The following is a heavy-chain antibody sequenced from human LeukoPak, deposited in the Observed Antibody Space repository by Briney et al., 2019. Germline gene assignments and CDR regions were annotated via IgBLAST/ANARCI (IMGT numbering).Heavy chain of an antibody. CDR1: EFTFSGYA. CDR2: ISGSGRST. D-gene: IGHD5-12*01. V-gene: IGHV3-23*01. CDR3: AKDSGYDLRLDY. J-gene: IGHJ4*02. Sequence: SGGPLRLSCAASEFTFSGYAMSWVRQAPGKGLEWVSGISGSGRSTCYADSVKGRFIISRDNSKNTVYLQMNSLRAEDTAVYYCAKDSGYDLRLDYWGQGTLVTVSS.